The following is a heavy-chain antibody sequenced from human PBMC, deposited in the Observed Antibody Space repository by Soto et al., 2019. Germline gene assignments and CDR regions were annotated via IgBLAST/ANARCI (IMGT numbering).Heavy chain of an antibody. CDR3: ARGRSSRGGNDAFDI. J-gene: IGHJ3*02. D-gene: IGHD3-16*01. Sequence: SETLSLTCTVSGGSISSGGYYWSWIRQHPGKGLEWIGYIYYSGSTYYNPSLKSRVTISVDTSKNQFSLKLSSVTAADTAVYYCARGRSSRGGNDAFDIWGQGTMVTVSS. CDR2: IYYSGST. CDR1: GGSISSGGYY. V-gene: IGHV4-31*03.